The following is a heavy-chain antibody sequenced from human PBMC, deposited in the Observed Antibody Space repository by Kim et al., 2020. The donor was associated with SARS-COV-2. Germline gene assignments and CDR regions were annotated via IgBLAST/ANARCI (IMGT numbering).Heavy chain of an antibody. V-gene: IGHV3-30*18. Sequence: GGSLRLSCAASGFTFNTYGIHWVRQAPGKGLEWVAVISYEGSHKYYADSVKGRFTISRDNSKNTLYLQMNSLRIEDTAVYYCAKSFSGSYFGYDYWGQGTLVTVSS. J-gene: IGHJ4*02. CDR2: ISYEGSHK. CDR1: GFTFNTYG. CDR3: AKSFSGSYFGYDY. D-gene: IGHD1-26*01.